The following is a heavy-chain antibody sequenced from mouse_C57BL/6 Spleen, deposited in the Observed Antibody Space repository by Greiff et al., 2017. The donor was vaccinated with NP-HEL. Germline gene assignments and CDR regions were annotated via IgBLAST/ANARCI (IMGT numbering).Heavy chain of an antibody. D-gene: IGHD2-5*01. CDR1: GYTFTSYW. CDR3: AKGAYYSNHYYAMDY. Sequence: QVQLQQPGADLVKPGASVKLSCKASGYTFTSYWMHWVKPRPGQGLEWIGMIHPNSGSTNYNEKFTSKATMTVDKSSSTANMQLSSLTSEDSAVYYCAKGAYYSNHYYAMDYWGQGTSVTVSS. CDR2: IHPNSGST. V-gene: IGHV1-64*01. J-gene: IGHJ4*01.